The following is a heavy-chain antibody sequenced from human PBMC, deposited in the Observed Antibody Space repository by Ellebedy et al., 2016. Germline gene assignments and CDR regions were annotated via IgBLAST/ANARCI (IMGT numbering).Heavy chain of an antibody. V-gene: IGHV3-74*01. CDR2: INSDGSST. J-gene: IGHJ6*02. CDR3: ARDPGYYYHGMDV. Sequence: GGSLRLSCAASGFTFSSSWMHWVRQAPGKGLVWVSRINSDGSSTSYADSVKGRFTISRDNAKNSLYLQMNSLRAEDTAVYYCARDPGYYYHGMDVWGQGTTVTVSS. CDR1: GFTFSSSW.